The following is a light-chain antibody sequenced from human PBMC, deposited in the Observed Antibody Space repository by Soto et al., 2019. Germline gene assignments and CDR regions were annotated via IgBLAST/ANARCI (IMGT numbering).Light chain of an antibody. Sequence: QTVLTQPASVSGSPGQSITISCSGSSSDVGNGYDSVSWYQQHPGKAPKLIIYEVTNRPSGVSSRFSGSKSGNTVSLTISGLQAEDEADYYCSSYTDSVAPYVFGTGTKVTVL. CDR2: EVT. V-gene: IGLV2-14*01. J-gene: IGLJ1*01. CDR3: SSYTDSVAPYV. CDR1: SSDVGNGYDS.